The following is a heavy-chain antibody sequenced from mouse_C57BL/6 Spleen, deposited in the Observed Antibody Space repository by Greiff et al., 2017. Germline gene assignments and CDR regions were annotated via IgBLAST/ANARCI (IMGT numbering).Heavy chain of an antibody. CDR1: GFTFTDYY. D-gene: IGHD2-12*01. V-gene: IGHV7-3*01. Sequence: EVQLVESGGGLVQPGGSLSLSCEASGFTFTDYYMSWVRQPPGKALEWLGFIRNKANGYTTEYSASVKGLFTRSRANSQGILYLQMNALRAEDSATYNCARSRDDGVFDYWGQGTTLTVSS. J-gene: IGHJ2*01. CDR3: ARSRDDGVFDY. CDR2: IRNKANGYTT.